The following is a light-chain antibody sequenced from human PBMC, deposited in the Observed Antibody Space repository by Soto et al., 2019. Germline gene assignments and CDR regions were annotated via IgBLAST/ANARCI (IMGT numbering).Light chain of an antibody. CDR3: CSYGGSSTLV. CDR1: TSDVGSYNL. CDR2: GVT. J-gene: IGLJ2*01. V-gene: IGLV2-23*02. Sequence: QSVLTQPASVSGSPGQSITISCTGTTSDVGSYNLVSWYQHHPGEAPKLLIYGVTKQSSGVSSRFSGSKSGNTASLTISGLQAEDEADYYCCSYGGSSTLVFGGGTKVTVL.